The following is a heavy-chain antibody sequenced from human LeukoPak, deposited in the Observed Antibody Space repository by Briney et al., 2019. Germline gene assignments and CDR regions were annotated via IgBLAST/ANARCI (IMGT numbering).Heavy chain of an antibody. CDR2: ISYDGSNK. CDR3: ASDASVITPKSFDY. Sequence: GGSLRLSCAASGFTFGSYDIHWVRQAPGKGLEWVAVISYDGSNKYYADSVKGRFTISRDNSKNTLYLQMNSLRAEDTAVYYCASDASVITPKSFDYWGQGTLVTVSS. J-gene: IGHJ4*02. D-gene: IGHD3-22*01. V-gene: IGHV3-30*19. CDR1: GFTFGSYD.